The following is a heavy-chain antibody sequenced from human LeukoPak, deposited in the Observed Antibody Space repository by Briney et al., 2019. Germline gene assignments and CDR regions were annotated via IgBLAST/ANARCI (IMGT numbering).Heavy chain of an antibody. CDR3: ARSGYYYMDV. Sequence: PSQTLSLTCTVSGGSISSDGYYWSWILQHPGKGLEWIGYIYYSGSTYYNPSLKSRVTISVDTSKNQFSLKLSSVTAADTAVYYCARSGYYYMDVWGKGTTVTVSS. V-gene: IGHV4-31*03. CDR1: GGSISSDGYY. J-gene: IGHJ6*03. CDR2: IYYSGST.